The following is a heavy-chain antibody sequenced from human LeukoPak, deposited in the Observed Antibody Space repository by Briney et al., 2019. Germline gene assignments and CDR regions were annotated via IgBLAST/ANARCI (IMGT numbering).Heavy chain of an antibody. V-gene: IGHV3-48*03. CDR3: AELGITMIGGV. Sequence: PGGSLRLSCAASVFTCSSYEMNWVRQAPGKGLEWVSYISSSGSTIYYADSVKGRFTISRDNAKNSLYLQMNSLRAEDTAVYYCAELGITMIGGVWGKGTTVTISS. D-gene: IGHD3-10*02. CDR1: VFTCSSYE. CDR2: ISSSGSTI. J-gene: IGHJ6*04.